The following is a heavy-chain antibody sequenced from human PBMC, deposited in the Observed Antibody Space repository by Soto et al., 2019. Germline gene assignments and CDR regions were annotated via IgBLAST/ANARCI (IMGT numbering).Heavy chain of an antibody. CDR2: INHSGST. Sequence: PSETLSLTCAVYGGSFSGYYWSWIRQPPGKGLEWIGEINHSGSTNYNPSLKSRVTISVDTSKNQFSLKLSSVTAADTAVYYCARSAQLYWARGRTDMDGCGKAPTLTLAS. V-gene: IGHV4-34*01. CDR3: ARSAQLYWARGRTDMDG. CDR1: GGSFSGYY. J-gene: IGHJ6*03. D-gene: IGHD2-2*02.